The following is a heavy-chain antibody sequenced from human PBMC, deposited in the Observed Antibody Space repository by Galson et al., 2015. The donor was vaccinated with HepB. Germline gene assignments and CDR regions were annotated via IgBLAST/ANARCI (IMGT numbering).Heavy chain of an antibody. CDR1: GFTFSSYS. CDR2: ISSSSSTI. Sequence: SLRLSCAASGFTFSSYSMNWVRQAPGKGLEWVSYISSSSSTIYYADSVKGRFTISRDNAKKSLYLQMNSLRAEDTAVYYCARAGYSSSWYYYYGMDVWGQGNPGHRRL. V-gene: IGHV3-48*01. J-gene: IGHJ6*02. CDR3: ARAGYSSSWYYYYGMDV. D-gene: IGHD6-13*01.